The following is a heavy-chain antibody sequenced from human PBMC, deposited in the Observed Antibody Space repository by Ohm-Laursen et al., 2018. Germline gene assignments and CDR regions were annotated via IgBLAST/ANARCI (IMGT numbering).Heavy chain of an antibody. CDR2: ISKDGSNT. V-gene: IGHV3-30*18. D-gene: IGHD4/OR15-4a*01. CDR1: GFTFSSYG. CDR3: AKDIRTMAGRDV. Sequence: SLRLFCAASGFTFSSYGMHWVRQAPGKGLEWMAGISKDGSNTYYGHSVEGRFTISRDNSMNTLYLQMNSLRPEDTAVYYCAKDIRTMAGRDVWGQGTTVTVSS. J-gene: IGHJ6*02.